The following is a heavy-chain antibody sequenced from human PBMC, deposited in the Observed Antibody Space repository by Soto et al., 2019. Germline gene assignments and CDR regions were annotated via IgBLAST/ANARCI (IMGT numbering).Heavy chain of an antibody. D-gene: IGHD2-2*01. CDR2: INPNSGGT. V-gene: IGHV1-2*04. CDR3: PREFGGYCSSTSCPRGWFDP. J-gene: IGHJ5*02. Sequence: VNFFRMGFGDTFTGYYMHWVPQAPGQGLDGMGWINPNSGGTNYAQKFQGWVTMTRDTSISTAYMELSRLRSDDTAVYYCPREFGGYCSSTSCPRGWFDPWGQGTMVTVPS. CDR1: GDTFTGYY.